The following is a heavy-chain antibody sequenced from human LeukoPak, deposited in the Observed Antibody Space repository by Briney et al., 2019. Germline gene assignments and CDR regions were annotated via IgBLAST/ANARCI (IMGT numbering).Heavy chain of an antibody. V-gene: IGHV3-30*18. CDR3: AKGPLTVTFYFDY. D-gene: IGHD4-17*01. CDR1: GFTFSSYG. CDR2: ISYDGSNK. Sequence: PGRSLRLSCAASGFTFSSYGMHWVRQAPGEGLEWVAVISYDGSNKYYADSVKGRFTISRDNSKNTLYLQMNSLRAEDTAVYYCAKGPLTVTFYFDYWGQGTLVTVSS. J-gene: IGHJ4*02.